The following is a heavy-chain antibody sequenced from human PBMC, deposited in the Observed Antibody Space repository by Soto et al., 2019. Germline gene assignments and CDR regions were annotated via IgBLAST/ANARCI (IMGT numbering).Heavy chain of an antibody. CDR2: IYHSGST. J-gene: IGHJ4*02. CDR3: ARRGFDLDY. D-gene: IGHD3-10*01. Sequence: NWVRRSPGKGLEWIGEIYHSGSTNYNPSLKSRVTISVDKSKNQFSLKLSSVTAADTAVYNCARRGFDLDYWGQGTLVVVS. V-gene: IGHV4-4*02.